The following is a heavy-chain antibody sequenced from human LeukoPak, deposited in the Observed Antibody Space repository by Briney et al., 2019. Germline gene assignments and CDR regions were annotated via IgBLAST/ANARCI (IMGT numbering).Heavy chain of an antibody. D-gene: IGHD2-2*01. CDR2: IENDASEK. J-gene: IGHJ3*02. Sequence: XCAXXGXXXXSYGMHWVRQAPGKGGEGGAFIENDASEKKYVDSVKGRFTIYRDNTKNTLYLQMNSLTAEDTGVYYCAKKGQCRSTTCFNTNAFYIWGQGTLVTVSS. V-gene: IGHV3-30*02. CDR1: GXXXXSYG. CDR3: AKKGQCRSTTCFNTNAFYI.